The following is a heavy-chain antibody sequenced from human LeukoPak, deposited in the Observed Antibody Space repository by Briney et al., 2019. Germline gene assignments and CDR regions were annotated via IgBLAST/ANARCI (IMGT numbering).Heavy chain of an antibody. CDR1: GFIFHTYD. J-gene: IGHJ4*02. CDR3: VKGGGDSYPRGRVGDY. CDR2: ISGGATRT. Sequence: GGSLRLSCAASGFIFHTYDMSWVRQAPGKGPVWVSGISGGATRTYYTDSVTGRFTISRDNSKNTLYLQMNSLRAEDTAVYYCVKGGGDSYPRGRVGDYWGQGTLVTVSS. D-gene: IGHD2-21*02. V-gene: IGHV3-23*01.